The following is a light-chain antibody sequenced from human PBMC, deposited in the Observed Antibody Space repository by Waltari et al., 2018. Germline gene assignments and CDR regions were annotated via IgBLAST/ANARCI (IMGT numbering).Light chain of an antibody. J-gene: IGLJ3*02. CDR2: DDD. Sequence: SYVLTQPPSVSVAPGKTAKITCGGTDIQTKTVQWYQQKPGRAPDLFGFDDDERPSGLPGRGAGSNRGGAGTRTISRVEPGDEADYYCQVWDADGDHVVFGGGTRLTVL. CDR3: QVWDADGDHVV. CDR1: DIQTKT. V-gene: IGLV3-21*03.